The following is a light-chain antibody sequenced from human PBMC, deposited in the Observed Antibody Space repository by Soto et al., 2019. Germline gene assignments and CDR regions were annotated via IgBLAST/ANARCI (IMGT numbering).Light chain of an antibody. Sequence: DMHITRSRSQLSESVGDTVSVTGRASQSVSDWLAWYQQRPGEVPKLLIYDASALPRGVPSRFSGSGSGTNFTLTITSLQPEDFATYYCQQYGTFSGTFGPGTKVDIK. CDR2: DAS. CDR1: QSVSDW. V-gene: IGKV1-5*01. CDR3: QQYGTFSGT. J-gene: IGKJ1*01.